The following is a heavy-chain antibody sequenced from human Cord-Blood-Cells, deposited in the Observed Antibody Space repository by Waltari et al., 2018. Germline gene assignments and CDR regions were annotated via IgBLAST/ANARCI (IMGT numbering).Heavy chain of an antibody. Sequence: QVQLQESGPGLVKPSQTLCLTCTVSGGSITSGGDYWRWIRPHPGKGLEWICDLDGRWSTDHIPTRKSQVSSTGDTAKNQLSLELSSATAADTAVYYCSRGCCSSTRCLESFALWGQGTMVTVSS. CDR1: GGSITSGGDY. CDR3: SRGCCSSTRCLESFAL. J-gene: IGHJ3*01. CDR2: LDGRWST. V-gene: IGHV4-31*01. D-gene: IGHD2-2*01.